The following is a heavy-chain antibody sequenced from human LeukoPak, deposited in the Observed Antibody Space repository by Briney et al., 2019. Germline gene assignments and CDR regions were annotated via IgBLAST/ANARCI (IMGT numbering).Heavy chain of an antibody. CDR3: AKFSDYSNPLDY. J-gene: IGHJ4*02. D-gene: IGHD4-11*01. CDR1: GFTFSSYG. CDR2: IRYDGSNK. V-gene: IGHV3-30*02. Sequence: GGSLRLSCAASGFTFSSYGMHWFRQAPAKGLEWVAFIRYDGSNKYYADSVKGRFTISRDNSKNPLYLQMNSLRAEDTAVYYCAKFSDYSNPLDYWGQGTLVTVSS.